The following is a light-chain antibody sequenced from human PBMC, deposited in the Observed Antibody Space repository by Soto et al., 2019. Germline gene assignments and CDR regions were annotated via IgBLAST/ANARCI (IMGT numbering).Light chain of an antibody. CDR2: GNN. J-gene: IGLJ1*01. V-gene: IGLV1-47*02. CDR1: SSNIGTDY. Sequence: QSVLTQPPSASGTPGQRFTISCSGSSSNIGTDYVYWYQQLPGTAPKLLIYGNNQRPSGVPDRFSGSKSGTSASLAISGLRSEDEADYYCAAWDDRLSGYVFGTGTKVTVL. CDR3: AAWDDRLSGYV.